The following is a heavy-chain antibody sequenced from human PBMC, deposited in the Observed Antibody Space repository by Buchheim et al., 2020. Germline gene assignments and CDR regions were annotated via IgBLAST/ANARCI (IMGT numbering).Heavy chain of an antibody. V-gene: IGHV1-69*01. D-gene: IGHD2-15*01. CDR3: ARDLEAIGYCSGGSCFAGGFDP. J-gene: IGHJ5*02. Sequence: QVQLVQSGAEVKKPGSSVKVSCKASGGTFSSYAISWVRQAPGQGLEWMGGIIPIFGTANYAQKFQGRVTITADESTITAYMELSSLRSEDTAVYYCARDLEAIGYCSGGSCFAGGFDPWSQGTL. CDR1: GGTFSSYA. CDR2: IIPIFGTA.